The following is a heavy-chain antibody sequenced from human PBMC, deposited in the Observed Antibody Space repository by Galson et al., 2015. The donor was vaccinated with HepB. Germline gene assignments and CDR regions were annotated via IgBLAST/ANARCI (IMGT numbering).Heavy chain of an antibody. CDR3: ARQRLPVGITFGFYGMDV. V-gene: IGHV5-10-1*01. Sequence: QSGAEVKKPGESLRISCKGSEYSFTSYWITWVRQMPGKGLEWMGTIDPSDSYTNYSPSFQGHVTISADKSISTAYLQWTSLKASDTAMCYCARQRLPVGITFGFYGMDVWGQGTTVTVSS. CDR1: EYSFTSYW. J-gene: IGHJ6*02. CDR2: IDPSDSYT. D-gene: IGHD3-16*01.